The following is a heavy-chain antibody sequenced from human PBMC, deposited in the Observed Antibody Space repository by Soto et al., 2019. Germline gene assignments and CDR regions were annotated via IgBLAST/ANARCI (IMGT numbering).Heavy chain of an antibody. J-gene: IGHJ6*02. CDR1: GGSIRSSSYY. Sequence: LSRTCTVSGGSIRSSSYYWGWIRQPPGKGLEWIGSIYYSGSTYYNPSLKSRVTISVDTSKNQFSLKLSSVTAADTAVYYCASPFGVEYGMDVWGQGTTVTVSS. CDR2: IYYSGST. V-gene: IGHV4-39*01. CDR3: ASPFGVEYGMDV. D-gene: IGHD3-3*01.